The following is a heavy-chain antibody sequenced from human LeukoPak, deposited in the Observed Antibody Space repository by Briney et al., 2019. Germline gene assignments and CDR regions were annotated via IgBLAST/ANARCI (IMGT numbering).Heavy chain of an antibody. V-gene: IGHV4-59*10. Sequence: SETLSLTCAVYGGSISTYYWSWIRQPAGKGLEWIGRIYTSGSTNYNPSLKSRVTMSVDTSENQFSLKLSSVTAADTAVYYCARTGYYYAGSAYYYTDYWGQGTLVTVSS. D-gene: IGHD3-22*01. CDR1: GGSISTYY. CDR2: IYTSGST. CDR3: ARTGYYYAGSAYYYTDY. J-gene: IGHJ4*02.